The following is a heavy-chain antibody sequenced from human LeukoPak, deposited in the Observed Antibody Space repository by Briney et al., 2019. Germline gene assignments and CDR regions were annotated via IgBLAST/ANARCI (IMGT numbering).Heavy chain of an antibody. V-gene: IGHV3-48*01. D-gene: IGHD6-13*01. J-gene: IGHJ5*02. CDR3: ARARYSSSWYERDANWFDP. Sequence: GGSLRLSCAASGFTFSSYSMNWVRQAPGKGLEWVSYISSSSSTIYYADSVKGRFTISRDNAKNSLYLQMNSLRAEDTAVYYCARARYSSSWYERDANWFDPWGQGTLVTVSS. CDR1: GFTFSSYS. CDR2: ISSSSSTI.